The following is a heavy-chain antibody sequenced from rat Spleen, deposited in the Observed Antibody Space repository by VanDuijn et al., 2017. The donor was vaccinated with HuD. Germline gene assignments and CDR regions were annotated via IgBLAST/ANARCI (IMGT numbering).Heavy chain of an antibody. J-gene: IGHJ2*01. CDR1: GFILSDYY. Sequence: EVQLVESGGGLVQPGRSLKLSCAASGFILSDYYVAWVRQAPTKGLEWVATIIYDGTSTYYRDSVKGRFTISRDNAKSTLYLQMNSLRSEDTATYYCARQWDYWGQGVMVTVSS. V-gene: IGHV5-22*01. CDR3: ARQWDY. CDR2: IIYDGTST.